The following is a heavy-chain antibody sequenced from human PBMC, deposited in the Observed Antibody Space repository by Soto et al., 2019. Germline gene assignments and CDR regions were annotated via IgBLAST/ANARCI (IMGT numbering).Heavy chain of an antibody. Sequence: GGSLRLSCAASGFIFTDYYMSWVRQAPGKGLEWISYISSTGSGIYYADSVKGRFTMSRDNAKNSVYLQMNSLRAEDTAVYYCAIDRESSGYDDFAFWGLGTPVTVSS. J-gene: IGHJ4*02. CDR2: ISSTGSGI. D-gene: IGHD5-12*01. CDR1: GFIFTDYY. V-gene: IGHV3-11*01. CDR3: AIDRESSGYDDFAF.